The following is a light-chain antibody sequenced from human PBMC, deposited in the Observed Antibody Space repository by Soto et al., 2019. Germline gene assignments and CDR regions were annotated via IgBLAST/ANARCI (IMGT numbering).Light chain of an antibody. J-gene: IGLJ3*02. CDR2: EGT. CDR1: SSDVGSYKF. CDR3: CSYAVDSTWV. Sequence: QSALAQPASVSGSPGQSITISCTGSSSDVGSYKFVSWFQQNPGKAPKLIIYEGTKRPSGVSDRFSGSKSGYTASLTISGLQAEDQADYYCCSYAVDSTWVFGGGTKLTVL. V-gene: IGLV2-23*01.